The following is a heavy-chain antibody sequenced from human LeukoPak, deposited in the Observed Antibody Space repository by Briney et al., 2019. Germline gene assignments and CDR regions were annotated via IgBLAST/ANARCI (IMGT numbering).Heavy chain of an antibody. J-gene: IGHJ4*02. CDR1: GFTFSSYS. Sequence: GSLRLSCAASGFTFSSYSMNWIRQPPGKGLEWIGEINHSGSTNYNPSLKSRVTISVDTSKNQFSLKLSSVTAADTAVYYCASLYYWSGNYWGQGTLVTVSS. CDR2: INHSGST. CDR3: ASLYYWSGNY. D-gene: IGHD3-3*01. V-gene: IGHV4-34*01.